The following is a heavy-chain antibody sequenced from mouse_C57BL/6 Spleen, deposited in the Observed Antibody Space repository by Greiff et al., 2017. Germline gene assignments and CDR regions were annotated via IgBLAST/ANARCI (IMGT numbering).Heavy chain of an antibody. CDR1: GYTFTSYT. V-gene: IGHV1-4*01. CDR2: INPSSGYT. D-gene: IGHD2-4*01. Sequence: QVQLQQSGAELARPGASVKMSCKASGYTFTSYTMHWVKQRPGQGLEWIGYINPSSGYTKYNQKFKDKATLTADKSSSTAYMQLSSLTSEDSAVYYCARGDYDGGYYYAMDYWGQGTSVTVSS. J-gene: IGHJ4*01. CDR3: ARGDYDGGYYYAMDY.